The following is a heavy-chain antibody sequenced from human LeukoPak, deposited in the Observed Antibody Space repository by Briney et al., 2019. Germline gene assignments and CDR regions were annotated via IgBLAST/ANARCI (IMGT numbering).Heavy chain of an antibody. J-gene: IGHJ4*02. CDR2: ISGSGGST. D-gene: IGHD2-2*02. CDR1: GFTFSSYA. CDR3: AKDWGIVVVPAAIYFDY. V-gene: IGHV3-23*01. Sequence: GGSLRLSCAASGFTFSSYAMSWVRQAPGKGLEWVSGISGSGGSTYYADSVKGRFTISRDNSKNTLYLQMNSLRAEDTAVYYCAKDWGIVVVPAAIYFDYWGQGTLVTVSS.